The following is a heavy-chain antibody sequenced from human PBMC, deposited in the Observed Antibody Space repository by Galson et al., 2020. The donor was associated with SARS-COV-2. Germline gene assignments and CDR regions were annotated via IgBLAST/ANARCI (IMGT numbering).Heavy chain of an antibody. CDR2: IYYSGST. J-gene: IGHJ6*03. CDR1: GGSISSGDYY. D-gene: IGHD3-3*01. CDR3: ARGGRCLEWLLSVNYYYYMDV. Sequence: SETLSLTCTVSGGSISSGDYYWSWIRQPPGKGLEWIGYIYYSGSTYYNPSLKSRVTISVDTSKNQFSLKLSSVTAADTAVYYCARGGRCLEWLLSVNYYYYMDVWGKGTTVTVSS. V-gene: IGHV4-30-4*01.